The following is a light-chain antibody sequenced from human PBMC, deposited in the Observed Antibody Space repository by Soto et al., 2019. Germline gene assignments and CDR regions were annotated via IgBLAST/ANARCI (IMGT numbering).Light chain of an antibody. CDR1: SNDIGSYNL. Sequence: QSALTQPASVSGSPGQSITISCTGTSNDIGSYNLVSWYQQHPTKAPKLMIYEDTKRPSGVSNRFSGSKSGNTASLTISGLQTEDEADYYCCSYSSSFSHVVFGGGTKVTVL. V-gene: IGLV2-23*01. CDR3: CSYSSSFSHVV. J-gene: IGLJ2*01. CDR2: EDT.